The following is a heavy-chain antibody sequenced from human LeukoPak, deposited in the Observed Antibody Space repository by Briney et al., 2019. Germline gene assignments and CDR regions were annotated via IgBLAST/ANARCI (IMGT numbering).Heavy chain of an antibody. CDR3: AKGPGILPFHYMDV. J-gene: IGHJ6*03. CDR2: ISGPGGST. D-gene: IGHD6-13*01. CDR1: IFTFSTYA. V-gene: IGHV3-23*01. Sequence: PGGSLRLSCAASIFTFSTYAMTWVRHAPGKGLERVSEISGPGGSTYYADSVKGRFTISRDNSKNTLFLQMDSLEAEDASVYYRAKGPGILPFHYMDVWGKGTTVTVSS.